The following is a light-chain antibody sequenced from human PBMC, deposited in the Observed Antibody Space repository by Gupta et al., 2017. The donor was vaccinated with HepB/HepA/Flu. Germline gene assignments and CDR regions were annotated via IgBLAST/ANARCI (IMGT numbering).Light chain of an antibody. CDR3: QQDDNLPLT. J-gene: IGKJ4*01. V-gene: IGKV1-33*01. CDR1: QDISNY. CDR2: DAS. Sequence: DIQMTQSPSSLSASVGDRVTITCQASQDISNYLNWYQQKPGKAPKLLIYDASKLETGVPSRFSGSGYGTDFTFTISSPQPEDFATYYCQQDDNLPLTFGGGTKVEIK.